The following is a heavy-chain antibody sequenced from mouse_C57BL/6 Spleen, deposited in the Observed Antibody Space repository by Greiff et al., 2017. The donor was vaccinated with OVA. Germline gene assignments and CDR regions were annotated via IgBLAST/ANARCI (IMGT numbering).Heavy chain of an antibody. CDR2: IDPEGGET. CDR3: ARGDGYEYYFDY. V-gene: IGHV14-2*01. Sequence: VQLKQSGAELVKPGASVKLSCTASGFNIKDYYMHWVKQRTEQGLEWIGRIDPEGGETKYAPKFQGKATITADTSSNTAYLQLSSLTSEDTAVYYCARGDGYEYYFDYWGQGTTLTVSS. CDR1: GFNIKDYY. J-gene: IGHJ2*01. D-gene: IGHD2-2*01.